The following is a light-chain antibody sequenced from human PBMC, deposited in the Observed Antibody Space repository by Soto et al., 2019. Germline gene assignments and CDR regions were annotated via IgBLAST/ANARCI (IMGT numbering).Light chain of an antibody. V-gene: IGKV3-20*01. J-gene: IGKJ1*01. Sequence: EIVLTQSPGTLSLSPGERATPSCRASQTVSSSYLAWYQQKPGQAPRLLIYGASSRATGIPDRFSGSGSGTDFTLTISRVEPEDFAVYYCQQYGCSPRTFGQGTKVEIK. CDR3: QQYGCSPRT. CDR2: GAS. CDR1: QTVSSSY.